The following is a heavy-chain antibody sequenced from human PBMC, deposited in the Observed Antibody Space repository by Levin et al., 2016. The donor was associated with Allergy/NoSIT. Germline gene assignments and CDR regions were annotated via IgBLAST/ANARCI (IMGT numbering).Heavy chain of an antibody. J-gene: IGHJ6*02. CDR2: ISGSGGST. D-gene: IGHD6-13*01. V-gene: IGHV3-23*01. CDR1: GFTFSSYA. CDR3: AKDRLAGPGYGMDV. Sequence: GESLKISCAASGFTFSSYAMSWVRQAPGKGLEWVSVISGSGGSTYYADSVKGRFTISRDNSKNTLFLQMNSLRAEDTAVYYCAKDRLAGPGYGMDVWGQGTTVTVSS.